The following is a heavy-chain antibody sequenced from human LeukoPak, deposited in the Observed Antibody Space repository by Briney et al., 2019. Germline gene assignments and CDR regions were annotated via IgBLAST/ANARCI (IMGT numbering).Heavy chain of an antibody. CDR3: SAGTGNTDLDY. D-gene: IGHD1-7*01. CDR2: IKSKTDGGTT. Sequence: GGSLRLSCAASGFTFSSAWMAWVRQAPGKGLGWVGRIKSKTDGGTTDYAAPVKGRFTISRDDSKNTLYLQMNSLKTEDTAVYYCSAGTGNTDLDYWGQGTLVTVSS. CDR1: GFTFSSAW. V-gene: IGHV3-15*01. J-gene: IGHJ4*02.